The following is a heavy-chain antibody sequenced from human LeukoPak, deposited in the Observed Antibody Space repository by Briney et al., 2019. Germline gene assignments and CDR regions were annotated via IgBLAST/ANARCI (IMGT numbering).Heavy chain of an antibody. CDR1: GYTFTCNH. CDR3: ARDLEIAAAGTPDY. Sequence: PGASVKVSCKASGYTFTCNHMHWVRQAPGQGGEWMGWISAYNGNTNYSQKLQGRVTMTTDTSTSTAYMELRSLRSDDTAVYYCARDLEIAAAGTPDYWGQGTLVTVSS. D-gene: IGHD6-13*01. J-gene: IGHJ4*02. V-gene: IGHV1-18*04. CDR2: ISAYNGNT.